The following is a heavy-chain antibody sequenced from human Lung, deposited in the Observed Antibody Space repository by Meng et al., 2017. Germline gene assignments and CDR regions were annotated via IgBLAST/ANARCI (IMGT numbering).Heavy chain of an antibody. Sequence: EVQLVESGGGLVKPGGSLSLSCAASGFSFSDYGMNWVRQAPGKGLEWVSSISSSSSYIYYADSVKGRFIVSRDNAKNSLYLQMNSLRAEDTAVYFCARWTLPWGQGTLVTVSS. D-gene: IGHD3/OR15-3a*01. CDR3: ARWTLP. CDR2: ISSSSSYI. CDR1: GFSFSDYG. J-gene: IGHJ5*02. V-gene: IGHV3-21*02.